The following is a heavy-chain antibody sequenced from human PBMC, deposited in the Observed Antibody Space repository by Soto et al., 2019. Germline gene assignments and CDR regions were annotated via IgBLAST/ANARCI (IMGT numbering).Heavy chain of an antibody. J-gene: IGHJ4*02. D-gene: IGHD3-22*01. V-gene: IGHV4-61*01. CDR2: IYYSGST. CDR1: GGSVSSGSYY. CDR3: AREGEYDSSGYYYAGIDY. Sequence: PSETLSVTCTVSGGSVSSGSYYWSWIRQPPGKGLEWFGYIYYSGSTNYNPSLKSRVTISVDTSKNQFSLKLSSVTAADTAVYYCAREGEYDSSGYYYAGIDYWGQGTLVTVSS.